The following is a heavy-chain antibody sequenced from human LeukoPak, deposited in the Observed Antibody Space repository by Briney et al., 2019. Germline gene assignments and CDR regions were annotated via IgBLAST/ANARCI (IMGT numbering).Heavy chain of an antibody. CDR3: ARAPSHIAAAGPFDY. V-gene: IGHV4-4*07. CDR1: GGSISTFF. CDR2: IYTSGST. J-gene: IGHJ4*02. Sequence: SETLSLTCTVSGGSISTFFWTWIRQPAGKGLEWIGRIYTSGSTNYNASLKSRVTMSVDTSKNQFSLKLSSVTAADTAVYYCARAPSHIAAAGPFDYWGQGTLVTVSS. D-gene: IGHD6-13*01.